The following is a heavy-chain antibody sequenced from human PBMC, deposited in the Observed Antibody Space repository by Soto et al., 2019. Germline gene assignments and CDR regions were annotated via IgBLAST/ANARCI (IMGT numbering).Heavy chain of an antibody. CDR2: ILYDGSSE. J-gene: IGHJ6*02. CDR3: ERELPYSNDYFYSGMDV. D-gene: IGHD4-4*01. CDR1: GFIFSTYA. Sequence: QVQLGESGGGVVQPERALRLSCAASGFIFSTYAMHWGRQAPGKGLECVAVILYDGSSEYYSDSVNGRFTISRDNSKNTLYLQMNSLRAEDMGVYYCERELPYSNDYFYSGMDVWGQGTTVTVSS. V-gene: IGHV3-30-3*01.